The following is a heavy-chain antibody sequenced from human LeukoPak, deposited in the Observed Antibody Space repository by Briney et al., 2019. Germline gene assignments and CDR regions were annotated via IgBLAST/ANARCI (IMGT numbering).Heavy chain of an antibody. J-gene: IGHJ5*01. V-gene: IGHV4-39*02. D-gene: IGHD1-1*01. Sequence: PSETLSLTCAVSGVSISSNLYYWAWIRQPPGQGLEWIAMIYHTGTTYYNPSLRSRVSMSMGTSRNHFSLKLVSVTVTDSATYFCARRRPTDWFDSWGRGTLVAVSS. CDR1: GVSISSNLYY. CDR2: IYHTGTT. CDR3: ARRRPTDWFDS.